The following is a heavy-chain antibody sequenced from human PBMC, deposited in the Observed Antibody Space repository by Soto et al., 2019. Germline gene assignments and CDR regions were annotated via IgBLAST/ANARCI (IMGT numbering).Heavy chain of an antibody. J-gene: IGHJ4*02. V-gene: IGHV3-23*01. CDR2: ISASGS. Sequence: EVPVLESGGGLVQPGGSLRLSCAVSGFTFRSYAMTWVRQAPGKGLEWVSCISASGSMYADSVKGRFTISRDNSMGTLYLQMNSLRVEDTAIYMFARLKWDRGSPMKSGRLDSWGQGTLVTVSS. CDR3: ARLKWDRGSPMKSGRLDS. D-gene: IGHD1-26*01. CDR1: GFTFRSYA.